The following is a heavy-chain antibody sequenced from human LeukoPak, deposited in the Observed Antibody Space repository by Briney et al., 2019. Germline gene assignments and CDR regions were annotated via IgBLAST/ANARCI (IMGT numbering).Heavy chain of an antibody. CDR1: GYTFTSYD. Sequence: ASVKVSCKASGYTFTSYDINWVRQATGQGLEWMGWMNPNSGNTGYAQKFQGRVTMTRNTSISTAYMELSSLRSEDTAVYYCASSHDCTNGVCYRFDPWGQGTLVTVSS. D-gene: IGHD2-8*01. V-gene: IGHV1-8*01. CDR2: MNPNSGNT. J-gene: IGHJ5*02. CDR3: ASSHDCTNGVCYRFDP.